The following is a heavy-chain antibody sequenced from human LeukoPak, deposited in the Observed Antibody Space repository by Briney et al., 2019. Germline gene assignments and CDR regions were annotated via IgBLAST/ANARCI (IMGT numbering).Heavy chain of an antibody. CDR2: IYHSGST. CDR1: GYSISSGYY. CDR3: ARGHCSGGSCYPNWFDP. J-gene: IGHJ5*02. Sequence: SETLSLTYTVSGYSISSGYYWGWIRPPPGKGLEWIGNIYHSGSTYYNPSLKSRVTISVDTSKNQFSLKLSSVTAADTAVYYCARGHCSGGSCYPNWFDPWGQGTLVTVSS. D-gene: IGHD2-15*01. V-gene: IGHV4-38-2*02.